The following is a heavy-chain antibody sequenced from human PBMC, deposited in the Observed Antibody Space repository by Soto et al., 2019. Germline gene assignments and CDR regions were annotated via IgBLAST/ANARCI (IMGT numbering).Heavy chain of an antibody. V-gene: IGHV4-59*01. D-gene: IGHD4-17*01. J-gene: IGHJ4*02. Sequence: KTSETLSLTCTVSGGSISSYYWSWIRQPPGKGLEWIGYIYYSGSTNYNPSLKSRVTISVDTSKNQFSLKLSSVTAADTAVYYCARGTDYGDYYFDYWGQGTLVTVSS. CDR3: ARGTDYGDYYFDY. CDR2: IYYSGST. CDR1: GGSISSYY.